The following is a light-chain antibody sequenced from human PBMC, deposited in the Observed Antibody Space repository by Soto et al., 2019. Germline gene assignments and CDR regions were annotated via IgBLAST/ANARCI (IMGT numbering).Light chain of an antibody. CDR3: QQRSNWPPGLT. Sequence: ESVLTQSPATLSLSPGERATLSCRASQCVSSYLAWYQQKPGQAPRLLIYDASNRATGIPARFSGSGSGTDFTLTISSLEPEDFAVYYCQQRSNWPPGLTFGGGTKVDIK. CDR1: QCVSSY. CDR2: DAS. V-gene: IGKV3-11*01. J-gene: IGKJ4*01.